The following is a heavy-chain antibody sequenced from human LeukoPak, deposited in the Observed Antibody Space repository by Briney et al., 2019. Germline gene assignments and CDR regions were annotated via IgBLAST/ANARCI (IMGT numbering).Heavy chain of an antibody. CDR2: IYYSGST. Sequence: PSETLSLTCTVSGGSISSSSYYWGWIRQPPGKGLEWIGSIYYSGSTYYNPSLKSRVTISVDTSKNQFSLKLSSVTAADTAVYYCARLWGYNWFDPWGQGTLVTVSS. J-gene: IGHJ5*02. CDR1: GGSISSSSYY. CDR3: ARLWGYNWFDP. V-gene: IGHV4-39*01. D-gene: IGHD3-16*01.